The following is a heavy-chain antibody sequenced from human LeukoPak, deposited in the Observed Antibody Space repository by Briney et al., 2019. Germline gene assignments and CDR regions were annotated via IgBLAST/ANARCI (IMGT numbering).Heavy chain of an antibody. Sequence: SGGSLRLSCAASGFTFSSYWMNWVRQAPGKGLEWVSYIDSSNSPIYYADSVKGRFTISRDNGKNSLYLQMNSLRDEDTAVYYCARDRCSGGSCYLDYWGQGTLVTVSS. D-gene: IGHD2-15*01. CDR3: ARDRCSGGSCYLDY. J-gene: IGHJ4*02. V-gene: IGHV3-48*02. CDR2: IDSSNSPI. CDR1: GFTFSSYW.